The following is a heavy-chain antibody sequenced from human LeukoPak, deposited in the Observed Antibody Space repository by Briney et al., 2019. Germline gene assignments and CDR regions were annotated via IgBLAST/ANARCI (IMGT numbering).Heavy chain of an antibody. CDR2: INPNSGGT. V-gene: IGHV1-2*02. CDR1: GYTFTGYY. CDR3: ARVTGEYCSSTSCYGMWFDP. D-gene: IGHD2-2*01. J-gene: IGHJ5*02. Sequence: ASVKVSCKASGYTFTGYYMHWVRQAPGQGLEWMGWINPNSGGTNYAQKFQGRVTMTRDTSISTAYMELSRLRSDDTAVYYCARVTGEYCSSTSCYGMWFDPWGQGTLVTVSS.